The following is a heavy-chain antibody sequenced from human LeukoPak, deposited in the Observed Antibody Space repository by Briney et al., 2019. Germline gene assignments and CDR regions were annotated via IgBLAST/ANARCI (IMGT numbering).Heavy chain of an antibody. CDR2: IKQDGSEK. Sequence: ESGGSLRLSCAASGFTFSNYWMSWVRQAPGKGLEWVANIKQDGSEKYYVDSVKGRFTISRDNAKNSLYLQMNSLRAEDTAVYYCARDDTAMFKSPNGMDVWGQGTTVTVSS. J-gene: IGHJ6*02. CDR3: ARDDTAMFKSPNGMDV. V-gene: IGHV3-7*01. CDR1: GFTFSNYW. D-gene: IGHD5-18*01.